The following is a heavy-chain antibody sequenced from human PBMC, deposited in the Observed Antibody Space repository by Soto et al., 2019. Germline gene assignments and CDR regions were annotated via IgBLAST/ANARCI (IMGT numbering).Heavy chain of an antibody. CDR3: AREGEWEQGAFDI. V-gene: IGHV3-53*01. J-gene: IGHJ3*02. Sequence: GSLRLSCAASGFTVSSNYMSWVRQAPGKGLEWVSVIYSGGSTYYADSVKGRFTISRDNSKNTLYLQMNSLRAEDTAVYYCAREGEWEQGAFDIWGQGTMVTVSS. CDR1: GFTVSSNY. CDR2: IYSGGST. D-gene: IGHD1-26*01.